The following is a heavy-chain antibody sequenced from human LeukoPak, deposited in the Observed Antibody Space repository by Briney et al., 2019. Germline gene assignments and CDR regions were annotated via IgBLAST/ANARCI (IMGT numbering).Heavy chain of an antibody. CDR3: ARHPGSYGDPSYFDY. D-gene: IGHD4-17*01. V-gene: IGHV3-21*01. J-gene: IGHJ4*02. CDR1: GFTFSSYS. Sequence: PGGSLRLSCAASGFTFSSYSMNWVRQAPGKGLEWVSSISSSSSYIYYADSVKGRFTISRDNAKNSLYLQMNSLRAEDTAVYYCARHPGSYGDPSYFDYWGQGTLVTVSS. CDR2: ISSSSSYI.